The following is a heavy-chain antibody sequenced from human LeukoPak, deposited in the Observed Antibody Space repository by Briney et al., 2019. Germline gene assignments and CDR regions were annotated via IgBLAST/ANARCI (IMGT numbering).Heavy chain of an antibody. V-gene: IGHV2-5*01. J-gene: IGHJ3*02. CDR3: VHSGPNGKLDVYHI. CDR2: IYWNDEK. D-gene: IGHD4/OR15-4a*01. Sequence: SGPTLVKPTQTLTLTCTFSGFSLSMNGGGVGWIRQPPGKALEWLALIYWNDEKRYISSLKSRLTITKDTSKKQVVLTMTNMSPVDTATYYCVHSGPNGKLDVYHIWGQGTMVTVSS. CDR1: GFSLSMNGGG.